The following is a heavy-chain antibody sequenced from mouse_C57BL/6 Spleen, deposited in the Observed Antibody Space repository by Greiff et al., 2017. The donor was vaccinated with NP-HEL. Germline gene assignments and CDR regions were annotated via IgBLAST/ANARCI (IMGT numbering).Heavy chain of an antibody. CDR3: ARHDYYGSSYWYFDV. V-gene: IGHV5-6*01. CDR1: GFTFSSYG. Sequence: VQGVESGGDLVKPGGSLKLSCAASGFTFSSYGMSWVRQTPDKRLEWVATISSGGSYTYYPDSVKGRFTISRDNAKNTLYLQMSSLKSEDTAMYYCARHDYYGSSYWYFDVWGTGTTVTVSS. CDR2: ISSGGSYT. J-gene: IGHJ1*03. D-gene: IGHD1-1*01.